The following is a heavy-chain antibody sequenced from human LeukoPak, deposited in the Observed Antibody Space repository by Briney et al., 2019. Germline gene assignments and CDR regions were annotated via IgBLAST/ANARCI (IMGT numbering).Heavy chain of an antibody. D-gene: IGHD6-19*01. CDR1: GGTFSSYA. Sequence: SVKVSCKASGGTFSSYAISWVRQAPGQGLEWMGGIIPIFGTANYAQMFQDRVTITADESTSTAYMELSSLRPEDTAVYYCARGYSSGWYSDYWGQGTLVTVSS. CDR2: IIPIFGTA. V-gene: IGHV1-69*01. CDR3: ARGYSSGWYSDY. J-gene: IGHJ4*02.